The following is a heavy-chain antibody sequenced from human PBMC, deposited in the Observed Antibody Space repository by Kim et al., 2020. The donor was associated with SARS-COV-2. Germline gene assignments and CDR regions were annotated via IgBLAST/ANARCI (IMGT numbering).Heavy chain of an antibody. Sequence: IYYSGSTNYTPSLKSRVTISVDTSKNQFSLKLSSVTAADTAVYYCANLRYWGQGTLVTVSS. J-gene: IGHJ4*02. CDR2: IYYSGST. CDR3: ANLRY. V-gene: IGHV4-59*01.